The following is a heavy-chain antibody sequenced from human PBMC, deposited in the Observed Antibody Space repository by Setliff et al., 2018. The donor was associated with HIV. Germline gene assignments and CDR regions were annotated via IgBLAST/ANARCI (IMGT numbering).Heavy chain of an antibody. CDR2: IHHTGST. Sequence: TLSLTCTVSDDSVSTFYWNWIRQPPGKGLEWIGFIHHTGSTVSNPSLKSRVTILMDLSGNQLSLHLASVTTADTAVYFCAPGEGVASTYYHDWGQGTQVTVSS. V-gene: IGHV4-59*02. J-gene: IGHJ4*01. CDR1: DDSVSTFY. D-gene: IGHD3-3*01. CDR3: APGEGVASTYYHD.